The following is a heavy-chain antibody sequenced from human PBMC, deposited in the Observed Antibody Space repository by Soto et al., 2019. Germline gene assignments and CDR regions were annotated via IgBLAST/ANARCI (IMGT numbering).Heavy chain of an antibody. V-gene: IGHV3-23*01. Sequence: GGSLRLSCAASGVIFSSSAMRWVRQAPGKGLEWVSSISGSGGNTYYADSVKGRFTISRDNSKSTLYLQMNSLRAEDTAVYYCAKVGPSYYLDYWGQGTLVTVSS. CDR3: AKVGPSYYLDY. CDR1: GVIFSSSA. J-gene: IGHJ4*02. CDR2: ISGSGGNT.